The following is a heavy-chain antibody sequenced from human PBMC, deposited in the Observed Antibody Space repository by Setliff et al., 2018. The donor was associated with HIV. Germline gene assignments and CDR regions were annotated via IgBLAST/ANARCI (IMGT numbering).Heavy chain of an antibody. CDR1: GYTFNNYG. D-gene: IGHD5-12*01. V-gene: IGHV1-18*01. J-gene: IGHJ4*02. Sequence: ASVKVSCKASGYTFNNYGISWVRQAPGQGLEWMGWINTHSGYTNYAQNVQGRVTVTMDTSTSTAYMELRSLKSGDTAVYYCARGKTWLRFLDYWGQGKLVTVSS. CDR2: INTHSGYT. CDR3: ARGKTWLRFLDY.